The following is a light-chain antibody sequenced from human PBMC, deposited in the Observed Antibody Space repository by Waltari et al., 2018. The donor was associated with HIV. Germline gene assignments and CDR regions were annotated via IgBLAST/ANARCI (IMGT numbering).Light chain of an antibody. Sequence: SYELTQPPSVSVSPGQTASITCSGDQLEEQFVCWYQKRTGQSPVLFMYRDTRRPSGIPGRFSGSNSGNAATLTITGTHSMDEADYYCQAWDRSVVFGGGTKLSVL. CDR1: QLEEQF. CDR3: QAWDRSVV. J-gene: IGLJ2*01. V-gene: IGLV3-1*01. CDR2: RDT.